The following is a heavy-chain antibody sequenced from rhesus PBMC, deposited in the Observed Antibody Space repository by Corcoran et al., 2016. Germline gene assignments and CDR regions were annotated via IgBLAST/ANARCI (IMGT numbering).Heavy chain of an antibody. CDR3: ARDGGITGTSSFDY. V-gene: IGHV4-99*02. D-gene: IGHD1-7*02. Sequence: QVQLQESVPGLVKPSETLSLTCAFSGYSIRRGYYWAWIRQPPGTGLEYIGYISGSSGSTYYNPSLKSRVTISKDTSKNQFSLKLSSVTAADTAVYYCARDGGITGTSSFDYWGQGVLVTVSS. J-gene: IGHJ4*01. CDR1: GYSIRRGYY. CDR2: ISGSSGST.